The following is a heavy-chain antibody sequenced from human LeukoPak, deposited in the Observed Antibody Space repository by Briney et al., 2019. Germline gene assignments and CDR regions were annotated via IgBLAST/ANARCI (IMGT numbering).Heavy chain of an antibody. CDR1: GFTFSDYY. CDR3: ARDLKDSSGYYCDY. V-gene: IGHV3-11*01. D-gene: IGHD3-22*01. CDR2: ISSSGSTI. J-gene: IGHJ4*02. Sequence: GGSLRLSCAASGFTFSDYYMSWIRQAPGKGLEWVSYISSSGSTIYYADPVKGRFTISRDNAKNSLYLQMNSLRAEDTAVYYCARDLKDSSGYYCDYWGQGTLVTVSS.